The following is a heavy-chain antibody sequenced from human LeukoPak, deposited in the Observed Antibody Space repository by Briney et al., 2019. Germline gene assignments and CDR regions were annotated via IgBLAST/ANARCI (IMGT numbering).Heavy chain of an antibody. Sequence: GGSLRLSCAASGFTVSSIHMVWVRQAPGKGLEWVSVTYTGGNSYYADSVKGRFIISRGISKNTLYLQMNSLRAEDSALYYCARGGRGSAAVVAPRSFDIWGQGTTVTVSS. D-gene: IGHD3-22*01. CDR1: GFTVSSIH. CDR3: ARGGRGSAAVVAPRSFDI. CDR2: TYTGGNS. J-gene: IGHJ3*02. V-gene: IGHV3-53*01.